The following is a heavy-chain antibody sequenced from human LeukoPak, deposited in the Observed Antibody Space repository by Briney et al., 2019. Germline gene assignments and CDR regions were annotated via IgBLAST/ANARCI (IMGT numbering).Heavy chain of an antibody. D-gene: IGHD3-10*01. J-gene: IGHJ3*02. CDR3: GRVIGWPMEAFDI. CDR2: ISSSSSYI. V-gene: IGHV3-21*01. CDR1: GFTFSSYS. Sequence: GGSLRLSCAASGFTFSSYSMNWVRQAPGKGLGWVSSISSSSSYIYYADSVKGRFTISRDNAKNSLYLQMNSLSAEDTAVYYCGRVIGWPMEAFDIWGQGTMVTVSS.